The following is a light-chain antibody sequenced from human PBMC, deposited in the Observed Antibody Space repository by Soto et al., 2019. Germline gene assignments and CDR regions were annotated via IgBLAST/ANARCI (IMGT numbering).Light chain of an antibody. CDR1: RRDIGGHDF. Sequence: QSALIQPPSASGSPGQSVTISCTGTRRDIGGHDFVSWYQQHPGKAPKLLISEVTKRPSGVPDRFSGSKSGNTASLTISGLQSDDGADYYCRSFAGGTNLVIGSGTRSPS. CDR3: RSFAGGTNLV. V-gene: IGLV2-8*01. J-gene: IGLJ1*01. CDR2: EVT.